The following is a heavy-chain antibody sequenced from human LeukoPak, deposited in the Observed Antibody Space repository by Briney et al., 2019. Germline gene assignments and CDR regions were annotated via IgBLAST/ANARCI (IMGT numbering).Heavy chain of an antibody. CDR1: GGSISSYY. CDR3: ARHSSGWYPDY. V-gene: IGHV4-59*01. Sequence: SETLSLTCTVSGGSISSYYWSWIRQPPGKGLEWIGYIYYSGSTNYNPSLRSRVTISVDTSKNQLSLKLSSVTAADPAVYYCARHSSGWYPDYWGQGTLATVSS. CDR2: IYYSGST. J-gene: IGHJ4*02. D-gene: IGHD6-19*01.